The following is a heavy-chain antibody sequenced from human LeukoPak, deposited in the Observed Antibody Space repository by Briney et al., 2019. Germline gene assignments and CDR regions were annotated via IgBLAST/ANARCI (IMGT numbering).Heavy chain of an antibody. V-gene: IGHV1-69*13. CDR3: ARGKGIVVVPAATYYMDV. D-gene: IGHD2-2*01. CDR1: GGTFSSYA. CDR2: IIPIFGTA. J-gene: IGHJ6*03. Sequence: SVKVSCKASGGTFSSYAISWVRQAPGQGLGWMGGIIPIFGTANYAQKFQGRVTITADESTSTAYMELSSLRSEDTAVYYCARGKGIVVVPAATYYMDVWGKGTTVTVSS.